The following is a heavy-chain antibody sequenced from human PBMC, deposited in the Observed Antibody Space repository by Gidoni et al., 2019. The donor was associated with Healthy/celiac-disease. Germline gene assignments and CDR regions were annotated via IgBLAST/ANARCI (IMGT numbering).Heavy chain of an antibody. CDR2: INPNSGGT. Sequence: QVQLVQSGAEVKKPGASVTVSCKASGYPFTVSYMHWVRQAPGQGLEWMGRINPNSGGTNYAQKFQGRVTMTRDTSISTAYMELSRLRSDDTAVYYCARAPSLGYCSGGSCPHTHNFDYWGQGTLVTVSS. V-gene: IGHV1-2*06. J-gene: IGHJ4*02. CDR3: ARAPSLGYCSGGSCPHTHNFDY. D-gene: IGHD2-15*01. CDR1: GYPFTVSY.